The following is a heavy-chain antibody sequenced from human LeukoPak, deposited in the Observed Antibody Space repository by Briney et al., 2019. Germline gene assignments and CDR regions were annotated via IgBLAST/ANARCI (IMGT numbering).Heavy chain of an antibody. CDR2: IYYSGST. J-gene: IGHJ4*02. Sequence: SETLSLTCTVSGGSISSSSYYWGWIRQPPGKGLEWIGSIYYSGSTNYNPSLKSRVTISVDTSKNQFSLKLSSVTAADTAVYYCARYSYGIGPFDYWGQGTLVTVSS. CDR1: GGSISSSSYY. V-gene: IGHV4-39*07. CDR3: ARYSYGIGPFDY. D-gene: IGHD5-18*01.